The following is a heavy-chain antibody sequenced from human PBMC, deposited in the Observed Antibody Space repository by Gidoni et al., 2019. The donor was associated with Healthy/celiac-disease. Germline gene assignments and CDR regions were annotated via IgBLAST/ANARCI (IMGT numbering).Heavy chain of an antibody. D-gene: IGHD6-13*01. CDR2: ST. Sequence: STYYNPSLKSRVTISVDTSKNQFSLKLSSVTAADTAVYYCARRIAAVPPGAFDIWGQGTMVTVSS. V-gene: IGHV4-31*02. J-gene: IGHJ3*02. CDR3: ARRIAAVPPGAFDI.